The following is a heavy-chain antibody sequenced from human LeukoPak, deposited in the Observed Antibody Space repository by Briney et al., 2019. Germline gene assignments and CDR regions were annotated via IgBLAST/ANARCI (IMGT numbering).Heavy chain of an antibody. D-gene: IGHD3-22*01. V-gene: IGHV4-34*01. Sequence: PSETLSLTCALYGGSFSGYYWSWIRQPPGKGLEWIGEINHSGSTNYNPSLKSRVTISVDTSKNQFSLKLSSVTAADTAVYYCARGHLTRNSSGHDYWGQGTLVTVSS. CDR3: ARGHLTRNSSGHDY. CDR2: INHSGST. CDR1: GGSFSGYY. J-gene: IGHJ4*02.